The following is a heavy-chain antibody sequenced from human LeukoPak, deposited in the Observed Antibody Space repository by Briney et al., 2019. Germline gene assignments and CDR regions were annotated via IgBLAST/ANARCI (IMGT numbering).Heavy chain of an antibody. CDR3: ARTGDSGWYRWFDP. CDR2: IYYSGST. CDR1: GGSISSYY. D-gene: IGHD6-19*01. J-gene: IGHJ5*02. V-gene: IGHV4-59*01. Sequence: SETLSLTCTVSGGSISSYYWSWIRQPPGKGPEWIGYIYYSGSTTYNSSLKSRVTISVDTSKNQFSLKLSSVTAADTAGYYCARTGDSGWYRWFDPWGQGTLVTVSS.